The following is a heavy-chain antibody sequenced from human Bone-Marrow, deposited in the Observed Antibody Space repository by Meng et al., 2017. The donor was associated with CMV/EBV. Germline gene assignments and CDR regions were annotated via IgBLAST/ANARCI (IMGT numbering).Heavy chain of an antibody. V-gene: IGHV3-13*01. Sequence: GGSLRLSCAASGFSFSDYDMHWVRQPIGKGLEWVSAIGTAGDTYYPGSVKGRFTVSRENAKNSFYLQMNSLRAGDTAVYYCARGTECSSTTCDRRGYFDLWGRGTLVTVSS. CDR2: IGTAGDT. CDR3: ARGTECSSTTCDRRGYFDL. J-gene: IGHJ2*01. CDR1: GFSFSDYD. D-gene: IGHD2-2*02.